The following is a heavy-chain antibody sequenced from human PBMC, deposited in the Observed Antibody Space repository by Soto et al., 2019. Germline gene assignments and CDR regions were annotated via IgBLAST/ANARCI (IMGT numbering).Heavy chain of an antibody. J-gene: IGHJ6*02. CDR1: GYIFFSYW. Sequence: GESLKISCEGSGYIFFSYWIVWVLHMPGECVECVAIIYPAWSDTRYSPSFQGRVTISADNSMSTAYLRCSILKACDASSYYFARLGXXYXTSTPYYNVLQYYGVDDWGQGTPVTVSS. CDR2: IYPAWSDT. CDR3: ARLGXXYXTSTPYYNVLQYYGVDD. D-gene: IGHD3-10*01. V-gene: IGHV5-51*01.